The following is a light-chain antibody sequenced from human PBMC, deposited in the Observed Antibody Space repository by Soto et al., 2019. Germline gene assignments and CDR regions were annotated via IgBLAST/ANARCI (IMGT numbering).Light chain of an antibody. J-gene: IGKJ4*01. CDR3: QQYSNWPLT. Sequence: ETVMTQSPATLSVSPGERATLSCRASQSVSSSLAWYQQKPGQAPRLLIYDASTRATDVPARFSGSGSGTEFTLTVSSLQSEDFAVYHCQQYSNWPLTFGGGTKAEIK. CDR1: QSVSSS. CDR2: DAS. V-gene: IGKV3-15*01.